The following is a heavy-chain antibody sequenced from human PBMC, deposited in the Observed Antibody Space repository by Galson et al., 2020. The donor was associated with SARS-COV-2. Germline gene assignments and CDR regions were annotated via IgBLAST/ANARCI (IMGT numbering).Heavy chain of an antibody. J-gene: IGHJ5*02. CDR2: ITHSGST. CDR1: GGSFSGYY. CDR3: ARTGSGSYRINWFDP. D-gene: IGHD3-10*01. V-gene: IGHV4-34*01. Sequence: SETLSLTCAAYGGSFSGYYWSWIRQPPGKGLEWIGEITHSGSTNYNPSLKSRVTISVDTSKNQFSLKLSSVTAADTAVYYCARTGSGSYRINWFDPWGQGTLVTVSS.